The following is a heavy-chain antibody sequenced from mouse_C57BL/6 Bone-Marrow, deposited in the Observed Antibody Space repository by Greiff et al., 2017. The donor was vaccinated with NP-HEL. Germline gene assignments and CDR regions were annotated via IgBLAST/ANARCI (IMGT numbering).Heavy chain of an antibody. CDR2: ISNLAYSI. V-gene: IGHV5-15*01. J-gene: IGHJ1*03. Sequence: EVMLVESGGGLVQPGGSLKLSCAASGFTFSDYGMAWVRQAPRKGPEWVAFISNLAYSIYYADTVTGRFTISRENAKNTLYLEMSSLRSEDTAMYYCARRDYYGKWYFDVWGTGTTVTVSS. D-gene: IGHD2-1*01. CDR1: GFTFSDYG. CDR3: ARRDYYGKWYFDV.